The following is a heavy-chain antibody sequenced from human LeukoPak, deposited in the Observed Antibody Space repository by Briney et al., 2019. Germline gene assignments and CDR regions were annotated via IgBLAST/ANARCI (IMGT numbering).Heavy chain of an antibody. CDR3: ARGRYYYDSSGYYLQPLYWYFDL. D-gene: IGHD3-22*01. J-gene: IGHJ2*01. CDR2: IYYSGST. CDR1: GGSISSGGYY. Sequence: PSQTLSLTCTVSGGSISSGGYYWSWIRQHPGKGLEWIGYIYYSGSTYYNPSLKSRVTISVDTSKNQFSLKLSSVTAADTAVYYCARGRYYYDSSGYYLQPLYWYFDLWGRGTLVTVSS. V-gene: IGHV4-31*03.